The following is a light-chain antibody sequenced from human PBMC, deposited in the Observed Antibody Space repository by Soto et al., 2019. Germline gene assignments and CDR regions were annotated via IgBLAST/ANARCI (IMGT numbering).Light chain of an antibody. V-gene: IGLV7-46*01. J-gene: IGLJ1*01. CDR1: TGAVTSGHY. CDR2: DTS. Sequence: QTVVTQEPSLTVSPGGTVTLTCGSSTGAVTSGHYPYWFQQKPGQAPRTLIYDTSNKHSWKPARFSGSLLGGKAALTLSGAQPEDEAEYYCLLSYSGARPHVFGTGTKLTVL. CDR3: LLSYSGARPHV.